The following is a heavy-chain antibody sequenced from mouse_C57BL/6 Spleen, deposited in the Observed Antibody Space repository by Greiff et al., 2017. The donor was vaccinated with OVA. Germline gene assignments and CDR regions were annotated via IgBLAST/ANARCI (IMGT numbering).Heavy chain of an antibody. J-gene: IGHJ2*01. D-gene: IGHD1-1*01. Sequence: LVESGAELARPGASVKLSCKASGYTFTSYGISWVKQRTGQGLEWIGEIYPRSGNTYYNEKFKGKATLTADKSSSTAYMELRSLTSEDSAVYFCARDYGSSSFDYWGQGTTLTVSS. CDR3: ARDYGSSSFDY. CDR1: GYTFTSYG. CDR2: IYPRSGNT. V-gene: IGHV1-81*01.